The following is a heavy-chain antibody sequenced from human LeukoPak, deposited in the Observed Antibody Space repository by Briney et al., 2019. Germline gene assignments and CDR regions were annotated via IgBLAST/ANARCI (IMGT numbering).Heavy chain of an antibody. CDR2: ISSSSSTI. V-gene: IGHV3-48*02. D-gene: IGHD6-13*01. J-gene: IGHJ4*02. CDR3: ASYYSSTHDY. CDR1: GFTFSSYS. Sequence: GESLKISCAASGFTFSSYSMHWVRQAPGKGLEWVSYISSSSSTIYYADSVKGRFTISRDNAKNSLYLQMNSLRDEDTAVYYCASYYSSTHDYWGQGTLVTVSS.